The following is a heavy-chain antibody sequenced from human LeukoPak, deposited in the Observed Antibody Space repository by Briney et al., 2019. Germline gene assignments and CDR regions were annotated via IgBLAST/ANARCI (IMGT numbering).Heavy chain of an antibody. J-gene: IGHJ6*02. V-gene: IGHV3-48*03. CDR1: GFTFSRYW. CDR2: ISSAGRTI. Sequence: GGSLRLSCAASGFTFSRYWMHWVRQAPGKGLEWVSYISSAGRTIYYADSVKGRFTISRDNAKNSLYLQMNSLRAEDTAVYYCANFYYYYGMDVWGQGTTVTVSS. CDR3: ANFYYYYGMDV.